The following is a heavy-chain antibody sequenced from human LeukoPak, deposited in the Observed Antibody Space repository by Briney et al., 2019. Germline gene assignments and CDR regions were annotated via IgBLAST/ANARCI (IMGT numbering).Heavy chain of an antibody. CDR3: ARHSVCTNGVCYGGFYYYYMDV. V-gene: IGHV4-39*01. J-gene: IGHJ6*03. Sequence: PSETLSLTCTVSGGSTSSSSYYWGWIRQPPGKGLEWIGTTYYSGSTYYNPSLKSRVTISVDTSKNQFSLKLSSVTAADTSVYYCARHSVCTNGVCYGGFYYYYMDVWGKGTTVTVSS. D-gene: IGHD2-8*01. CDR1: GGSTSSSSYY. CDR2: TYYSGST.